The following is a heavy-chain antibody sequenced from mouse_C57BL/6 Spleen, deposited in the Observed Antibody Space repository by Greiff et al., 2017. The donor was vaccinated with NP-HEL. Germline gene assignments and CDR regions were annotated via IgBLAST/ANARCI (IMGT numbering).Heavy chain of an antibody. CDR3: ARKRIYDGYYSGAMDY. Sequence: VQVVESGPGLVQPSQSLSITCTVSGFSLTSYGVHWVRQSPGKGLEWLVVIWSGGSTDYNAAFISRLSISKDNSKSQVFFKMNSLQADDTAIYYCARKRIYDGYYSGAMDYWGQGTSVTVSS. CDR2: IWSGGST. J-gene: IGHJ4*01. D-gene: IGHD2-3*01. CDR1: GFSLTSYG. V-gene: IGHV2-2*01.